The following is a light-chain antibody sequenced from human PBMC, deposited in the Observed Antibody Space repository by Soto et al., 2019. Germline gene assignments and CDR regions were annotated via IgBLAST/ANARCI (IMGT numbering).Light chain of an antibody. CDR1: QCINIY. CDR3: QQRYSWPLT. CDR2: DAS. J-gene: IGKJ4*01. Sequence: EIVLTQSTAALSLSPGGRATLSCRVSQCINIYLAWYQQKLGQAPRLLIYDASIRATGIPARFSGSGSGTDVTLTISSLEPEDFGLYYCQQRYSWPLTFGGGTKVEIK. V-gene: IGKV3-11*01.